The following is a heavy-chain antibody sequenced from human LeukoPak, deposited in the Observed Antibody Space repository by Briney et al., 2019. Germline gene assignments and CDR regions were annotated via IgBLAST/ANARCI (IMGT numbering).Heavy chain of an antibody. CDR1: GLTFTNAW. CDR3: AKGGYSYGRYYYYYYYMDV. V-gene: IGHV3-23*01. J-gene: IGHJ6*03. D-gene: IGHD5-18*01. Sequence: GGSLRLSCAASGLTFTNAWMSWVRQAPGKGLEWVSAISGSGGSTYYADSVKGRFTISRDNSKNTLYLQMNSLRAEDTAVYYCAKGGYSYGRYYYYYYYMDVWGKGTTVTVSS. CDR2: ISGSGGST.